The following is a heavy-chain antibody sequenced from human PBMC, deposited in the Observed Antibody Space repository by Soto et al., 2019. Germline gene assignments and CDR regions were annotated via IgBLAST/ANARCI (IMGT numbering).Heavy chain of an antibody. CDR3: ARRDSSGWYTFLY. CDR2: IYYSGST. D-gene: IGHD6-19*01. CDR1: GGSISSYY. J-gene: IGHJ4*02. V-gene: IGHV4-59*08. Sequence: PSETLSLTCTVSGGSISSYYWSWIRQPPGKGLEWIGYIYYSGSTNYNPSLKSRVTISVDTSKNQFSLKLSSVTAADTAVYYCARRDSSGWYTFLYWGQGTLVTVSS.